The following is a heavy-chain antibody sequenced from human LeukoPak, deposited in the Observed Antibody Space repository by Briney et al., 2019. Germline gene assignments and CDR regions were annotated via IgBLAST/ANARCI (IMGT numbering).Heavy chain of an antibody. Sequence: SVKVSCKASGGTFSSYAISWVRQAPGQGLEWMRGIIPIFGTANYAQKFQGRVTITADKSTSTAYMELSSLRSEDTAVYYCARDWVLGPEDWGQGTLVTVSS. CDR2: IIPIFGTA. CDR1: GGTFSSYA. CDR3: ARDWVLGPED. V-gene: IGHV1-69*06. D-gene: IGHD4/OR15-4a*01. J-gene: IGHJ4*02.